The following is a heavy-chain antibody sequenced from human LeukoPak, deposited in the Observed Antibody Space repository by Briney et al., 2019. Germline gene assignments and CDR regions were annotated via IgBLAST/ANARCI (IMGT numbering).Heavy chain of an antibody. D-gene: IGHD1-14*01. CDR2: IYYSGST. CDR3: ARSSYNQFDP. V-gene: IGHV4-59*08. CDR1: GGSISSYY. Sequence: PSGTLSLTCTVSGGSISSYYWSWIRQPPGKGLEWIGYIYYSGSTNYNPSLKSRVTISVDTSKNQFSLKLSSVTAADTAVYYCARSSYNQFDPWGQGTLVTVSS. J-gene: IGHJ5*02.